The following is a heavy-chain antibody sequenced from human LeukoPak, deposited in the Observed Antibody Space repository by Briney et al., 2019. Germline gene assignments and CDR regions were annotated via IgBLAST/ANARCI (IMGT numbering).Heavy chain of an antibody. Sequence: PSETLSLTCTVSGYSIRTSHYWGWIRQSPGKGLEWIGNIYRSGTIYYNPSLKSRVTISMDTSKNQFSLKLSSVTAADTAVYYCARAGDIAMAYPAYFDYWGQGTPVTVSS. D-gene: IGHD5-18*01. CDR2: IYRSGTI. CDR1: GYSIRTSHY. J-gene: IGHJ4*02. CDR3: ARAGDIAMAYPAYFDY. V-gene: IGHV4-38-2*02.